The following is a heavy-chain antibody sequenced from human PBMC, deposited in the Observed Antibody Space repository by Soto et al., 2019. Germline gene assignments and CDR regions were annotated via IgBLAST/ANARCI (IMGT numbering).Heavy chain of an antibody. V-gene: IGHV3-7*01. CDR2: IKEDGSEK. Sequence: SLRLSCAASGFTFNTYWMNWVRQAPGKGLEWVANIKEDGSEKYYVDSVKGRFTISRDNAKNSLYLQMNSLRAEDTAVYYCARDRGYYGSGIWYYWGQGTLVTVSS. CDR1: GFTFNTYW. J-gene: IGHJ4*02. D-gene: IGHD3-10*01. CDR3: ARDRGYYGSGIWYY.